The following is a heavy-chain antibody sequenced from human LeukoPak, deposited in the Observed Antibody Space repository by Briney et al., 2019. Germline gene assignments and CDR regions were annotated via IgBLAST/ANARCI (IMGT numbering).Heavy chain of an antibody. CDR2: IKTDGTET. CDR1: GFSFSSSW. V-gene: IGHV3-7*01. Sequence: AGGSLRLSCAASGFSFSSSWMSWVRQAPGKGLEWVATIKTDGTETDYVDSVKGRFTISRDNAKNSLFLQMKNLRAEDTAVYYCAKYHPFDYWGQGTLVTVSS. D-gene: IGHD2-2*01. CDR3: AKYHPFDY. J-gene: IGHJ4*02.